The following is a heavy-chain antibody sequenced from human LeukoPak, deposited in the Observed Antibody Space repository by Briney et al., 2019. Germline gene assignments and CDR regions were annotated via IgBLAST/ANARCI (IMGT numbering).Heavy chain of an antibody. CDR2: INHSGST. CDR1: GGSFSGYY. CDR3: ARHDLRSHYYDSSGYYLFDY. Sequence: SETLSLTCAVYGGSFSGYYWSWIRQPPGKGLEWIGEINHSGSTNYNPSLKSRVTISVDTSKNQFSLKLSSVTAADTAVYYCARHDLRSHYYDSSGYYLFDYWGQGTLVTVSS. D-gene: IGHD3-22*01. J-gene: IGHJ4*02. V-gene: IGHV4-34*01.